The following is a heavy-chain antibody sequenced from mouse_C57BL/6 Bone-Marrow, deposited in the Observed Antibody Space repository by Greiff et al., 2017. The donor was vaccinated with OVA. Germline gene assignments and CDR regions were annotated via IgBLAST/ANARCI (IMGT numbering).Heavy chain of an antibody. J-gene: IGHJ2*01. V-gene: IGHV5-6*01. CDR2: ISSGGSYT. Sequence: EVQVVESGGDLVKPGGSLKLSCAASGFTFSSYGMSWVRQTPDKRLEWVATISSGGSYTYYTDSVKGRFTISKDNAKNTLYLQMSSLKSEDTAMYYCARRWLLHYFDYWGQGTTLTVSS. D-gene: IGHD2-3*01. CDR3: ARRWLLHYFDY. CDR1: GFTFSSYG.